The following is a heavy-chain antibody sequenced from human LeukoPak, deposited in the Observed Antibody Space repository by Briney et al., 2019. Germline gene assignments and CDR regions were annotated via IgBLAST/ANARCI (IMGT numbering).Heavy chain of an antibody. CDR1: GFTFRSYS. CDR2: ISSDSRTI. D-gene: IGHD1-14*01. CDR3: AKAEPASGYDY. J-gene: IGHJ4*02. V-gene: IGHV3-48*01. Sequence: PGGSLRLSCAAPGFTFRSYSMNWVRQAPGKGLEWVSYISSDSRTIYYADSVKGRFTISRDNAKNSVSLQMNSLRAEDTAVYYCAKAEPASGYDYWGQGTLVTVSS.